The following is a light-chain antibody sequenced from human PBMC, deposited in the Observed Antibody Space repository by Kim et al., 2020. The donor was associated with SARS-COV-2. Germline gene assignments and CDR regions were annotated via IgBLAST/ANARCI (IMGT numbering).Light chain of an antibody. J-gene: IGKJ1*01. CDR2: VTS. CDR3: QQYGGSTT. V-gene: IGKV3-20*01. CDR1: QDVSPF. Sequence: SLSTGESATLSCRASQDVSPFLAWYQQKPGQPPRLLIYVTSTRAPGVPDRFSGSGSGTDFTLTISRLEPEDFAMYYCQQYGGSTTFGQGTKVDIK.